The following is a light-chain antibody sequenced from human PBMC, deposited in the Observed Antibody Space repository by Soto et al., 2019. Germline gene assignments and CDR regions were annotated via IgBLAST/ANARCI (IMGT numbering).Light chain of an antibody. J-gene: IGKJ5*01. CDR1: QSISAY. CDR3: QRSYRSII. Sequence: DIQMTQSPSPLLASVGDRVTITCRASQSISAYLNWYQQRPGKAPSLLIYAATRLHSGVPSRFSGSGSGTDFTLTISNLQPEDFATYYFQRSYRSIIFGQGTRL. V-gene: IGKV1-39*01. CDR2: AAT.